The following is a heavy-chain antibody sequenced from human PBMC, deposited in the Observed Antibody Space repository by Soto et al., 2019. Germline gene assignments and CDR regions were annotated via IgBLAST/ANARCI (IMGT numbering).Heavy chain of an antibody. Sequence: PGGSLRLSCAASGFVFSSYAMSWVRQAPGKGLEWVSAISGSGTTAYYADSVKGRFIFSRDNPKNTMYPQMNSLRAEDTAVYFCAKTTDGWFSAFEIWGQGTVVTVPS. J-gene: IGHJ3*02. CDR3: AKTTDGWFSAFEI. V-gene: IGHV3-23*01. D-gene: IGHD6-19*01. CDR1: GFVFSSYA. CDR2: ISGSGTTA.